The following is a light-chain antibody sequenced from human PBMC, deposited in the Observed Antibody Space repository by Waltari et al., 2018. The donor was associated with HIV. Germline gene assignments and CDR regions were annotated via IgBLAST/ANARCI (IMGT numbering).Light chain of an antibody. Sequence: QSALTPPASVSGSPGQSITISCSGASSDIADYNYVSWYQQHRGKAPKLMIFEVNKRPSGVSNRFSASKSGYTASLTISGLQAEDEADYYCSSYTSGSTIFGGGTKLTVL. V-gene: IGLV2-14*01. CDR2: EVN. CDR3: SSYTSGSTI. CDR1: SSDIADYNY. J-gene: IGLJ2*01.